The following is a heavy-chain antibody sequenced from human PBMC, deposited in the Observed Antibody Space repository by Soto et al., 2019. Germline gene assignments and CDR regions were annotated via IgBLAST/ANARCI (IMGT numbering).Heavy chain of an antibody. J-gene: IGHJ6*02. V-gene: IGHV3-33*01. CDR1: GFTFSSYG. CDR2: IWYDGSNK. CDR3: ARAVKWLGYYYGMDA. Sequence: PGGSLRLSCAASGFTFSSYGMHWVRQAPGKGLEWVAVIWYDGSNKYYADSVKGRFTISRDNSKNTLYLQMNSLRAGDTAVYYCARAVKWLGYYYGMDAWGQGTTVTVSS. D-gene: IGHD3-22*01.